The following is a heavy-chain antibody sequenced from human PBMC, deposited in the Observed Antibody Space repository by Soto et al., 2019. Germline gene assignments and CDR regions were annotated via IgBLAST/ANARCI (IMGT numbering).Heavy chain of an antibody. J-gene: IGHJ4*02. Sequence: QVQLAESGGGVVQPGRSLRLACAASGFAFSSYRMHWVRQAPGKGLEWVAVISNDGSNKCYADSVKGRFTISRDNSKNTPYLQMNGRRAEGTAVYYCARDVGAAGVVVYWGQGTLVTVSS. CDR1: GFAFSSYR. CDR2: ISNDGSNK. D-gene: IGHD6-25*01. V-gene: IGHV3-30-3*01. CDR3: ARDVGAAGVVVY.